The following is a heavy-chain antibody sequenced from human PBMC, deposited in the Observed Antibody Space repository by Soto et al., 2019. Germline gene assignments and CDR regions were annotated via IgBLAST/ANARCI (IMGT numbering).Heavy chain of an antibody. J-gene: IGHJ3*02. CDR2: INPSGGST. D-gene: IGHD3-22*01. Sequence: ASVKVSCKASGYTFTSYYMHWVRQAPGQGLEWMGIINPSGGSTSYAKKFQGRVTMTRETSTSTVYMELSSLRSEDTAVYYCARDKSDSSGYDAFDIWGQGTMVTVSS. V-gene: IGHV1-46*01. CDR1: GYTFTSYY. CDR3: ARDKSDSSGYDAFDI.